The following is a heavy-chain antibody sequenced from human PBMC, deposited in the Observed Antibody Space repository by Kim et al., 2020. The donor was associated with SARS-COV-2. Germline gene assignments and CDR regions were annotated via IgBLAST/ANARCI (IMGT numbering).Heavy chain of an antibody. D-gene: IGHD6-13*01. CDR1: GGSISSYY. CDR3: AGSRHSSSWYLY. Sequence: SETLSLTCTVSGGSISSYYWSWIRQPPGKGLEWIGYIYYSGSTNYNPSLKSRVTISVDTSKNQFSLKLSSVTAVDTAVYYCAGSRHSSSWYLYWGQGTL. V-gene: IGHV4-59*13. J-gene: IGHJ4*02. CDR2: IYYSGST.